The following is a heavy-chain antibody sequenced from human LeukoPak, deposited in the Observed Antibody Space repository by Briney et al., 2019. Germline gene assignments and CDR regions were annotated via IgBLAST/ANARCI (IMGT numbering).Heavy chain of an antibody. D-gene: IGHD3-22*01. CDR2: ISSSSSYI. V-gene: IGHV3-21*01. CDR3: ARGQTYYYDSSGYYHKTYYFDY. J-gene: IGHJ4*02. Sequence: GGSLRLSCAASGFTFSSYSTNWVRQAPGKGLEWVSSISSSSSYIYYADSVKGRFTISRDNAKNSLYLQMNSLRAEDTAVYYCARGQTYYYDSSGYYHKTYYFDYWGQGTLVTVSS. CDR1: GFTFSSYS.